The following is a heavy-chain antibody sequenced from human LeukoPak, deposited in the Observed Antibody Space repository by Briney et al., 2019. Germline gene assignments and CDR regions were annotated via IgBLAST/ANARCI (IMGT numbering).Heavy chain of an antibody. J-gene: IGHJ4*02. CDR3: ARDPSNSSGFYAYFDF. D-gene: IGHD2/OR15-2a*01. Sequence: ASVKVSCKGSGYTFNHHGISCVRQAPGQGLEWMGWISCYNGDTHYAQKFQGRVTMTTDTSTATAYMEMRSLGSDDTAIYYFARDPSNSSGFYAYFDFWGQGTLITVSS. CDR2: ISCYNGDT. CDR1: GYTFNHHG. V-gene: IGHV1-18*01.